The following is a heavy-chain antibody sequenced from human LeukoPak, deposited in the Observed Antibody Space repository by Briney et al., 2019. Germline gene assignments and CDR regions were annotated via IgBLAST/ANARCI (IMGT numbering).Heavy chain of an antibody. CDR3: ARRSRGLGYSSGWYYQDY. J-gene: IGHJ4*02. CDR2: INHSGST. CDR1: GGSFSGCY. D-gene: IGHD6-19*01. V-gene: IGHV4-34*01. Sequence: KSSETLSLTCAVYGGSFSGCYWSWIRQPPGKGLEWIGEINHSGSTNYNPSLKSRVTISVDTSKNQFSLKLSSVTAADTAVYYCARRSRGLGYSSGWYYQDYWGQGTLVTVSS.